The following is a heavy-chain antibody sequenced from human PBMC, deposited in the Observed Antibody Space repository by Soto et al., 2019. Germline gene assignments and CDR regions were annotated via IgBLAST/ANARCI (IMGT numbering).Heavy chain of an antibody. D-gene: IGHD4-4*01. CDR2: LIPIIGII. CDR3: AGDPDSHYNDSHASSYP. V-gene: IGHV1-69*04. J-gene: IGHJ5*02. CDR1: GGTFSTYP. Sequence: QVQLVQSGAEVKKPGSSVKVSCKAPGGTFSTYPITWGRQAPGQGLEWLGRLIPIIGIINYAQKFQGRVTISADKFTGTAYMELTGLRSDDTAVYYCAGDPDSHYNDSHASSYPWGQGTLVTVSS.